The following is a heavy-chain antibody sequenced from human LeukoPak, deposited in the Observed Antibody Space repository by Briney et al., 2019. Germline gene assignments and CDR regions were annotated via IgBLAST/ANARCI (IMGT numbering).Heavy chain of an antibody. CDR3: AKRSGGGNSAHQYMDV. Sequence: ASVKVSCKASGYTFTSYYMHWVRQAPGQGLEWMGIINPSGGSTSYAQKFQGRVTMTRDTSTSTVYMKLSSLRSEDTAVYYCAKRSGGGNSAHQYMDVWGKGPRSPSP. V-gene: IGHV1-46*01. CDR1: GYTFTSYY. J-gene: IGHJ6*03. D-gene: IGHD4-23*01. CDR2: INPSGGST.